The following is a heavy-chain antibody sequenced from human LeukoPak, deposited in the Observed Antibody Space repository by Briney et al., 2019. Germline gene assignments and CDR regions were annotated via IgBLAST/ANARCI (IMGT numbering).Heavy chain of an antibody. D-gene: IGHD2-21*02. V-gene: IGHV4-59*01. Sequence: SETLSLTCTVSGGSISSYYWSWIRQPPGKGLEWIGYIYCSGSTNYNPSLKSRVTISVDTSKNQFPLKLSSVTAADTAVYYCARETPISINCGGDCSRTGFDYWGQGTLVTVSS. CDR1: GGSISSYY. J-gene: IGHJ4*02. CDR3: ARETPISINCGGDCSRTGFDY. CDR2: IYCSGST.